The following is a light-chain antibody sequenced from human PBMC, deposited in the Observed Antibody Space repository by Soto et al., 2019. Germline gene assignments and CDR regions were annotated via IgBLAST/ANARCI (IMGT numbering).Light chain of an antibody. V-gene: IGLV2-18*02. CDR2: EVT. J-gene: IGLJ1*01. CDR1: SSDVGKYDR. CDR3: SSYTSTSRYV. Sequence: QSALTQPPSVSGSPGQSVTISCPGTSSDVGKYDRVSWYQQPPGTAPKLIIYEVTNRPSGVPARFSGSKSGNTASLTISGLQAEDEADDYCSSYTSTSRYVFGAGTKVTVL.